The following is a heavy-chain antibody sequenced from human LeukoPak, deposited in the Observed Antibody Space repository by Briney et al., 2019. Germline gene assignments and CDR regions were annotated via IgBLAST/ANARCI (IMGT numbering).Heavy chain of an antibody. D-gene: IGHD2-2*01. Sequence: SETLSLTCAVYGGSFSGYYWSWIRQPPGKGLEWIGEINHSGSANYNPSLKSRVTISVDTSKNQFSLKLSSVTAADTAVYYCARAIVVVPADLPYYYYGMDVWGQGTTVTVSS. CDR3: ARAIVVVPADLPYYYYGMDV. CDR1: GGSFSGYY. V-gene: IGHV4-34*01. CDR2: INHSGSA. J-gene: IGHJ6*02.